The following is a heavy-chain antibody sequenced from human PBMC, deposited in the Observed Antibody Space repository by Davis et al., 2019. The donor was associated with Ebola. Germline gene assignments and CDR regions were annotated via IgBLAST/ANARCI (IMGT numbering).Heavy chain of an antibody. Sequence: GESPKISCAGSGFSFRSYYMNWVRQAPGKGLEWVSYISSGSTTVYYADSVRGRFTISRDDAKNSLYLQMHSLRDEDTAVYYCARWGSRSTYYGSSYYYAMDVWGQGTTVTVSS. CDR3: ARWGSRSTYYGSSYYYAMDV. D-gene: IGHD3-22*01. J-gene: IGHJ6*02. CDR2: ISSGSTTV. V-gene: IGHV3-48*02. CDR1: GFSFRSYY.